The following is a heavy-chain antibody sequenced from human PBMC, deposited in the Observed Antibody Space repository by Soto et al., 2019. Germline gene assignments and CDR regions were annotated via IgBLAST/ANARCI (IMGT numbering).Heavy chain of an antibody. CDR3: VKDSRPMIVVAHFDH. Sequence: GGSLRLSCSASGFTFNIYAMHWVRQAPGKGLEYVSGISSDGDNTCYADSVKGRFIISRDNSKNTLYLQMSSLRAEDTAVYYCVKDSRPMIVVAHFDHWGQGTRVTVSS. D-gene: IGHD3-22*01. V-gene: IGHV3-64D*08. CDR2: ISSDGDNT. J-gene: IGHJ4*02. CDR1: GFTFNIYA.